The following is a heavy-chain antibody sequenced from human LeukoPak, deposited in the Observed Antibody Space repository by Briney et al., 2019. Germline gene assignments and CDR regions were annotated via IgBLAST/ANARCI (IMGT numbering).Heavy chain of an antibody. V-gene: IGHV1-3*01. CDR3: ARSRNFNWFDP. CDR1: GYTFTSYA. CDR2: INAGNGNT. J-gene: IGHJ5*02. Sequence: ASVKVSCKASGYTFTSYAMHWVRQAPGQRLEWMGWINAGNGNTKYSQELQGRVTMTTDTSTSTAYMELRSLRSDDTAVYYCARSRNFNWFDPWGQGTLVTVSS.